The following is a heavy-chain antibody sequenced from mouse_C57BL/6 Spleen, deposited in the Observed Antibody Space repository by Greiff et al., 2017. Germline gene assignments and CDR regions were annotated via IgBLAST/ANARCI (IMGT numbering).Heavy chain of an antibody. V-gene: IGHV1-53*01. J-gene: IGHJ4*01. CDR3: ARDDGYYHYYAMDY. CDR2: INPSTGGT. CDR1: GYTFTSYW. Sequence: QVQLQQPGTELVKPGASVKLSCKASGYTFTSYWMHWVKQRPGQGLEWIGNINPSTGGTTYNEKFKSKATLTVDKSSSTAYMQLSSLTSEDSAVYYCARDDGYYHYYAMDYWGQGTSVTVSS. D-gene: IGHD2-3*01.